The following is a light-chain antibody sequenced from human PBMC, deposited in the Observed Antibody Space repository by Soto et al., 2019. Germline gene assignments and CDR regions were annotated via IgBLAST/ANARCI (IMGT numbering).Light chain of an antibody. V-gene: IGKV1-5*03. CDR2: KAS. Sequence: DIQMTQSPSTLSASVGDRVTITCRASQSISSALVWYQQKPGKAPNLLIYKASSLESGVPLRFSGSGSGTEFTLTISSLQPEDFATYYGQQHKSYPRTFGQGTKVEIK. CDR3: QQHKSYPRT. J-gene: IGKJ1*01. CDR1: QSISSA.